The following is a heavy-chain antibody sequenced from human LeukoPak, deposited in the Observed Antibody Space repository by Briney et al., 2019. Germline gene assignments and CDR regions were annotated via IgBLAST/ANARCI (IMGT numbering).Heavy chain of an antibody. D-gene: IGHD5-12*01. J-gene: IGHJ3*02. CDR3: ARHGYSGYDSGDAFDI. CDR2: IYYSGST. Sequence: SETLSLTCTVSGGSISSSSYYWGWIRQPPGKGLEWIGSIYYSGSTYYNPSLKSRVTISVDTSKNQFSLKLSSVTAADTAVNYCARHGYSGYDSGDAFDIWGQGTMVTVSS. CDR1: GGSISSSSYY. V-gene: IGHV4-39*01.